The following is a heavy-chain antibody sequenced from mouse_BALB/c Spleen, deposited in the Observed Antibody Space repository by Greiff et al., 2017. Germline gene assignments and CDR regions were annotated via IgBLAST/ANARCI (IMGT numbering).Heavy chain of an antibody. CDR2: ISYSGST. CDR1: GYSITSYYV. V-gene: IGHV3-2*02. Sequence: VQLQQSGPGLVKPSQSLSLTCTVSGYSITSYYVWYWIRQSPGNQLEWMGYISYSGSTSYNPSLKSRISITRDTTKNPFFLQLNSVTTEDTATYYCAREDGYDYYAMDYWGQGTSVTVSS. J-gene: IGHJ4*01. D-gene: IGHD2-2*01. CDR3: AREDGYDYYAMDY.